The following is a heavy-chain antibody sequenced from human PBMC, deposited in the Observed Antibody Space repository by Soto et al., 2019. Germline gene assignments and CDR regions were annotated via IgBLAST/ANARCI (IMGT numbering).Heavy chain of an antibody. CDR3: ARGEIIGRIPSPMHDY. V-gene: IGHV3-64*01. CDR2: ISTDGGIT. D-gene: IGHD2-2*01. CDR1: GFTFSSYA. J-gene: IGHJ4*02. Sequence: EVQLVESGGGLVQPGGSLRLSCAASGFTFSSYAMHWVRQAPGKGLEYASAISTDGGITYYANSVKGRFTISRDNSKNTMYLQMGSLRAEDMGVYYCARGEIIGRIPSPMHDYWGQGTQVAVSS.